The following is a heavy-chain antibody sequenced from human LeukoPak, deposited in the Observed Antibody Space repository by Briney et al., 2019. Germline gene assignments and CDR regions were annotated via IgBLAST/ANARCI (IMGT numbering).Heavy chain of an antibody. CDR2: IYYSGST. Sequence: SETLSLTCTVSGGSISSGDYYWSWIRQPPGKGLEWLGYIYYSGSTYYNPSLKSRVTISVDTSKNQFSLKLSSVTAADTAVYYCARVGSGSYCLDYWGQGTLVTVSS. J-gene: IGHJ4*02. D-gene: IGHD3-10*01. V-gene: IGHV4-30-4*01. CDR3: ARVGSGSYCLDY. CDR1: GGSISSGDYY.